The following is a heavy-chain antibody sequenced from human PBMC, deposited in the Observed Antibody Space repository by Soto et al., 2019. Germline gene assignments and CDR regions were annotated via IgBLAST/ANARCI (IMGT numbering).Heavy chain of an antibody. CDR1: GFTVSSDY. D-gene: IGHD3-10*01. J-gene: IGHJ5*02. Sequence: EVQLVETGGGLIQPGGSLRLSCAASGFTVSSDYMSWVRQAPGKGLEWVSDIYAGGNTYYADFVRGRFTISRDNTKNTLYLQMNRLRAEDTAMYFCARRSYYGSGLSWGQGTLVTVSS. CDR3: ARRSYYGSGLS. V-gene: IGHV3-53*02. CDR2: IYAGGNT.